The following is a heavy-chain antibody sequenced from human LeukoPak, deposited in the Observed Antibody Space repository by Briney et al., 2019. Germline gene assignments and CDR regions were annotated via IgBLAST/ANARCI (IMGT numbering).Heavy chain of an antibody. J-gene: IGHJ4*02. CDR3: AKGPVVIAAAGTGY. CDR2: INHDGSDT. V-gene: IGHV3-74*01. CDR1: GFTFKLYW. D-gene: IGHD6-13*01. Sequence: PGGSLRLSCAASGFTFKLYWMHWVRQVPGRGPVWVSRINHDGSDTIYADSVRGRFTISRDDAKNTLYLQMNNLRAEDTAVYYCAKGPVVIAAAGTGYWGQGTLVTVSS.